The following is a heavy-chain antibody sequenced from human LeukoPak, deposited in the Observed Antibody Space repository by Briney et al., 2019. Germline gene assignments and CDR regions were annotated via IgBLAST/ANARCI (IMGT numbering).Heavy chain of an antibody. D-gene: IGHD3-22*01. CDR1: GYTFTGYY. CDR3: AKIVDYYDSSGYYFDY. CDR2: TNPNSGGT. J-gene: IGHJ4*02. V-gene: IGHV1-2*06. Sequence: ASVKVSCKASGYTFTGYYMHWVRQAPGQGLEWMGRTNPNSGGTNYAQKFQGRVTMTRDTSISTAYMELSRLRSDDTAVYYCAKIVDYYDSSGYYFDYWGQGTLVTVSS.